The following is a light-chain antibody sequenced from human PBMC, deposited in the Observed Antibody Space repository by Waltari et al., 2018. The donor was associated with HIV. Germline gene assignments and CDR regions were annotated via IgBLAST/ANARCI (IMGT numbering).Light chain of an antibody. CDR2: FGF. V-gene: IGKV2-28*01. CDR1: QSLLYSNGYNY. Sequence: DIVMTQSPLSLPVTPGEPASISCRSSQSLLYSNGYNYLDWYLQKPGQSPQLRFYFGFHRASGVPDRFSGSGSGTDFTLKISRVEAEDVGVYYCMQALQNPYTFGQGTKLEIK. CDR3: MQALQNPYT. J-gene: IGKJ2*01.